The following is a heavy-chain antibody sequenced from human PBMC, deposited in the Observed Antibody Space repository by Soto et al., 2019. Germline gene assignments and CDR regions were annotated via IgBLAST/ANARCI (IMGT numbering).Heavy chain of an antibody. CDR2: IYYSGST. D-gene: IGHD6-19*01. V-gene: IGHV4-39*01. CDR3: ASRYSSGWYAY. J-gene: IGHJ4*02. CDR1: GGSISSSSYY. Sequence: SETLSLTCTVSGGSISSSSYYWGWIRQPPGKGLEWIGSIYYSGSTYYNPSLKSRVTISVDTSKNQFSLKLSSVTAADTAVYYCASRYSSGWYAYWGQGTLVTVSS.